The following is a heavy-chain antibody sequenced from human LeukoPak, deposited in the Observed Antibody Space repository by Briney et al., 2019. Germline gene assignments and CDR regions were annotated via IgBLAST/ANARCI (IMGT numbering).Heavy chain of an antibody. CDR2: ISGSGGST. CDR1: GFTFSSYA. J-gene: IGHJ6*02. D-gene: IGHD6-13*01. V-gene: IGHV3-23*01. CDR3: AKARRAAAGTYNGMDV. Sequence: PGGSLTLSCAASGFTFSSYAMSWVRQPPGKGLEWVSAISGSGGSTYYADSVKGRFTISRDNSKNTLYLQMNSLRGEDTAVYYCAKARRAAAGTYNGMDVWGQGTTVTVSS.